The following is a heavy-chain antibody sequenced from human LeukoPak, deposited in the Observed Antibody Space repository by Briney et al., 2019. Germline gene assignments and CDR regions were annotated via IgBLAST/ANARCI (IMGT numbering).Heavy chain of an antibody. Sequence: SETLSLTCNVSGGSISSYYWSWIRQPPGKGLEWIGYIYYSGSTNYNPSLKSRVTISVDTSKNQFSLELSSVTAADTAVYYCARGLVIATFDYWGQGTLVAVSS. CDR3: ARGLVIATFDY. D-gene: IGHD2-21*01. V-gene: IGHV4-59*01. J-gene: IGHJ4*02. CDR2: IYYSGST. CDR1: GGSISSYY.